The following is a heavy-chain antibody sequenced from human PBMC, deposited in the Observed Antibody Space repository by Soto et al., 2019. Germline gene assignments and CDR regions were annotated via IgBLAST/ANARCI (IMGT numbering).Heavy chain of an antibody. J-gene: IGHJ6*02. CDR1: GGSISSGGYY. CDR2: IYYSWST. D-gene: IGHD6-13*01. CDR3: ARDHIAAAGSLYYYDGMDV. V-gene: IGHV4-31*03. Sequence: QVQLQESGPGLVKPSQTLSLTCTVSGGSISSGGYYWSWIRQHPGKGLEWIGYIYYSWSTYYNPSLKSRVTISVETTKNQFSLKLSSVMAADTAVYNCARDHIAAAGSLYYYDGMDVWGQGTTVTVSS.